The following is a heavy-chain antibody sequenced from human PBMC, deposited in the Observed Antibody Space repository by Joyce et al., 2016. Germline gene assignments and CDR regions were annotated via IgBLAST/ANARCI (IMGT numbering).Heavy chain of an antibody. J-gene: IGHJ4*02. V-gene: IGHV3-21*01. Sequence: EVQLVESGGGLVKPGGSLRLSCAASGFKFSSYSMSWVRQAPGKGLEWVSSLSRSSSYRKYTDSVKGRFTISRDNAKNSLYLQMNSLRVEDTAVYYCARSSYTNGIFDYWGQGTLVTVSS. D-gene: IGHD2-8*01. CDR1: GFKFSSYS. CDR3: ARSSYTNGIFDY. CDR2: LSRSSSYR.